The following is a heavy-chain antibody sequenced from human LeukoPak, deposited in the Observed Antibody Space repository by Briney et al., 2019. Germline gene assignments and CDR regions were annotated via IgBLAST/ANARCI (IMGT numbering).Heavy chain of an antibody. CDR1: GYSISSGYY. Sequence: SETLSLTCTVSGYSISSGYYWGWIRQPPGKGLEWIGSIYHSGSTYYNPSLKSRVTISVDTSKNQFSLKLSSVTAADTAVYYCARDNPLSGYYDLFDYWGQGTLVTVSS. D-gene: IGHD3-22*01. V-gene: IGHV4-38-2*02. CDR3: ARDNPLSGYYDLFDY. J-gene: IGHJ4*02. CDR2: IYHSGST.